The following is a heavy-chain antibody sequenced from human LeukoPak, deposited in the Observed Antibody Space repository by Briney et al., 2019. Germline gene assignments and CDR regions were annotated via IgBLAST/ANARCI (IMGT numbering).Heavy chain of an antibody. D-gene: IGHD6-19*01. CDR3: ARGIFVGIAVAGDNWFDP. Sequence: ASVKVSCKASGYTFTSYGISWVRQAPGQGLEWMGWISAYNGNTNYAQKLQGRVTMTTDTSTSTAYMELRSLRSDDTAVYYCARGIFVGIAVAGDNWFDPWGQGTLVTVSS. J-gene: IGHJ5*02. CDR1: GYTFTSYG. V-gene: IGHV1-18*01. CDR2: ISAYNGNT.